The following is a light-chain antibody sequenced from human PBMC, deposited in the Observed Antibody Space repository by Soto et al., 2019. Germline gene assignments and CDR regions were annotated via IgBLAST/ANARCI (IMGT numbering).Light chain of an antibody. Sequence: EIVLAQSPGTMTLSAGERGTPACRARQSVTSRYLAWYQQKPGQPPTRLLYDASNRAIGIPARFSGSGAGTDFTLTISSLQPEDFAVYYCQQHSNWPLTFGGGTKVDIK. CDR1: QSVTSRY. V-gene: IGKV3-11*01. J-gene: IGKJ4*02. CDR2: DAS. CDR3: QQHSNWPLT.